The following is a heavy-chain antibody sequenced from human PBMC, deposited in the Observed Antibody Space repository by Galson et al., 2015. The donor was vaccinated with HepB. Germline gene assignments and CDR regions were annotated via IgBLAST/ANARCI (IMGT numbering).Heavy chain of an antibody. V-gene: IGHV3-15*07. CDR3: TTAGTYYDFWSGYYTGGGFDY. CDR2: IKSKTDGGTT. Sequence: SLRLSCAASGFTFSNAWMNWVRQAPGKGLEWVGRIKSKTDGGTTDYAAPVKGRFTISRDDSKNTLYLQMNSLKTEDTAVYYCTTAGTYYDFWSGYYTGGGFDYWGQGTLVTVSS. D-gene: IGHD3-3*01. J-gene: IGHJ4*02. CDR1: GFTFSNAW.